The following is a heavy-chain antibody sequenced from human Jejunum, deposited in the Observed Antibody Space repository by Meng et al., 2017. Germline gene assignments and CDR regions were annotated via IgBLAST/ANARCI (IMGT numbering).Heavy chain of an antibody. J-gene: IGHJ4*02. CDR2: TYYRSKWSS. D-gene: IGHD6-19*01. V-gene: IGHV6-1*02. CDR1: GAWVSSNRAA. Sequence: QVQRRQAGPGLVKPSQYYSPTGASSGAWVSSNRAAWNWVRPSPSRGLEWLGRTYYRSKWSSDYAVSVRSRITINADTSKNQFSLQLNSVTPEDTAVYYCARKAVAVGTFDYWGQGTLVTVSS. CDR3: ARKAVAVGTFDY.